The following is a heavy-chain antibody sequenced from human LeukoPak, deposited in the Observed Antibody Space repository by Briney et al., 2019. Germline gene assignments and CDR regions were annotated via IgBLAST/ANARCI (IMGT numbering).Heavy chain of an antibody. CDR2: ISTSSYYI. CDR3: ARDASGSSTGLIDS. Sequence: GGSLRLSCAASGFTLRSYNMHWVRQAPGKGLGWVSYISTSSYYIYYADSVKGRFTISRDDAKNSLFLQMNSLRAEDTAIYYCARDASGSSTGLIDSWGQGTLVTVSS. J-gene: IGHJ4*02. D-gene: IGHD1-26*01. V-gene: IGHV3-21*01. CDR1: GFTLRSYN.